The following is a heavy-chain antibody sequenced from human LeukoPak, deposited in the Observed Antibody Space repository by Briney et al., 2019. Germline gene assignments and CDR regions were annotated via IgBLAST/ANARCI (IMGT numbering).Heavy chain of an antibody. Sequence: SETLSLTCAVYGGSFSGYYWSWIRQPPGKGLEWIGEINHSGSTNCNPSLKSRVTISVDTSKIQFSLKLSSVTAADTAVYYCARLLYSSGWFFDYWGQGTLVTVSS. CDR3: ARLLYSSGWFFDY. J-gene: IGHJ4*02. V-gene: IGHV4-34*01. CDR2: INHSGST. D-gene: IGHD6-19*01. CDR1: GGSFSGYY.